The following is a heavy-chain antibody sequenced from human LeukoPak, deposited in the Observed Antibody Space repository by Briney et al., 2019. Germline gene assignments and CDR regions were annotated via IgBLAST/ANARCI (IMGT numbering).Heavy chain of an antibody. V-gene: IGHV1-3*01. CDR1: GYTFTSYA. CDR3: ARLPRWGYCSSTSCFPFDP. Sequence: GASVKVSCKASGYTFTSYAMHWVRQAPGQRLEWMGWINAGNGNTKYSQKFQGRVTITRDTSASTAYMELSSLRSDDTAVYYCARLPRWGYCSSTSCFPFDPWGQGTMVTVSS. D-gene: IGHD2-2*01. CDR2: INAGNGNT. J-gene: IGHJ5*02.